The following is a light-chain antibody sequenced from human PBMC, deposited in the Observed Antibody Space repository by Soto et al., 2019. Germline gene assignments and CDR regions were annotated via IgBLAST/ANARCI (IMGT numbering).Light chain of an antibody. CDR2: ATS. J-gene: IGKJ1*01. CDR3: QQYDASPRT. Sequence: EIVLTQSPCTLSLSPGERATFSCRASQSIDSAYLAWYQQKPGQAPRLLIYATSSRATGIPDRFSGSGSGTDFTLTISRLEPEDFAVYFCQQYDASPRTFGQGTKVVIK. V-gene: IGKV3-20*01. CDR1: QSIDSAY.